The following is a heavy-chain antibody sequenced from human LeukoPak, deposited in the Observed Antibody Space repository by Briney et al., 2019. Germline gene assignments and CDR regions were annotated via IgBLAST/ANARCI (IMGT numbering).Heavy chain of an antibody. CDR2: IYYSGST. J-gene: IGHJ5*02. Sequence: PSETLSLTCTVPGGSISSSSYYSGWIRQPPGKGLEWIGSIYYSGSTYYNPSLKSRVTISVDTSKNQFSLKLSSVTAADTAVYYCARVLKVEMATIGTWGQGTLVTVSS. CDR3: ARVLKVEMATIGT. D-gene: IGHD5-24*01. V-gene: IGHV4-39*07. CDR1: GGSISSSSYY.